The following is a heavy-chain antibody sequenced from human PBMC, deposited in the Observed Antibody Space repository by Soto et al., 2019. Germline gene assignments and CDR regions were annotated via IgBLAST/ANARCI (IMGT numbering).Heavy chain of an antibody. J-gene: IGHJ4*02. V-gene: IGHV4-59*01. Sequence: SETLSLTCTVSGGSISSYYWSWILQPPGKGLEWIGYIYYSGSTNYNPSLKSRVTISVDTSKNQFSLKLSSVTAADTAVYYCARDRDLGGFDYWGQGTLVTVSS. CDR2: IYYSGST. CDR1: GGSISSYY. D-gene: IGHD3-10*01. CDR3: ARDRDLGGFDY.